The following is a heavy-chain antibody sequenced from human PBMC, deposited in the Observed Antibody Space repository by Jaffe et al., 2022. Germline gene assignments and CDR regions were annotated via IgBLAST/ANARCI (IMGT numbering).Heavy chain of an antibody. D-gene: IGHD3-9*01. V-gene: IGHV4-38-2*01. J-gene: IGHJ4*02. Sequence: QVQLQESGPGLLKPSETLSLTCAVSGYSITSGHYWGWIRQPPGRGLEWIANIYHTGNTYYNPSLKSRVTISVDTSKNHFSLSLSSVTAADTAVYYCARRVFEILTGDYGPMSHFDYWGRGILVTVSS. CDR1: GYSITSGHY. CDR2: IYHTGNT. CDR3: ARRVFEILTGDYGPMSHFDY.